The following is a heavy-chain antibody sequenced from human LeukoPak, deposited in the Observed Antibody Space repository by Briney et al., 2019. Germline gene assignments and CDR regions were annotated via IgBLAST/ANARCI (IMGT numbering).Heavy chain of an antibody. CDR1: GFXFSSHS. CDR2: ISYDGSNK. V-gene: IGHV3-30*18. J-gene: IGHJ3*02. CDR3: AKSSSGYYDDAFDI. D-gene: IGHD3-22*01. Sequence: GGSLRLSCAASGFXFSSHSINWVRQAPGKGLQWVAVISYDGSNKYYADSVKGRFTISRDNSKNTLYLQMNSLRAEDTALYYCAKSSSGYYDDAFDIWGQGTMVTVSS.